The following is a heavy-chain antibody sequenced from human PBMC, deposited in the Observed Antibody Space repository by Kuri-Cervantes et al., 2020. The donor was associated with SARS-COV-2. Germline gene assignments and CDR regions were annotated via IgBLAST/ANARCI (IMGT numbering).Heavy chain of an antibody. CDR3: ARQTVDYYYYYMDV. CDR2: MNPNSGNT. J-gene: IGHJ6*03. V-gene: IGHV1-8*02. CDR1: GYTFTGYY. D-gene: IGHD4-11*01. Sequence: ASVKVSCKASGYTFTGYYMHWVRQAPGQGLEWMGWMNPNSGNTGYAQKFQGRVTMTRNTPISTAYMELSSLRSEDTAVYYCARQTVDYYYYYMDVWGKGTTVTVSS.